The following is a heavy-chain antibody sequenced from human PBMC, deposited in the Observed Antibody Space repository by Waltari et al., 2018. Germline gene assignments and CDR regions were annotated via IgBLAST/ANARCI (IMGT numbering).Heavy chain of an antibody. J-gene: IGHJ4*02. CDR1: GVSISSGTYY. CDR2: IYSSGTT. V-gene: IGHV4-61*02. D-gene: IGHD3-10*01. Sequence: QVQLQESGPRLVKPSQTLSLTCTVSGVSISSGTYYGSWLRQSAGRGLEWIGRIYSSGTTKYNPSLKSRVSISIDRSKNQFFVRLTSATAADSAIYYCVRDWGGDDSGSVWGRGAPVTVSS. CDR3: VRDWGGDDSGSV.